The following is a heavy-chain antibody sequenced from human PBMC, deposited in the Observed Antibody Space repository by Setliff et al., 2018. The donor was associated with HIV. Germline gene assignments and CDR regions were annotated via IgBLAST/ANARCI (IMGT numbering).Heavy chain of an antibody. CDR2: IYYSGST. D-gene: IGHD3-22*01. J-gene: IGHJ4*02. Sequence: PSETLSLTCTVSGGSISSHYWSWIRQPPGKGLEWIGSIYYSGSTSYNPSLKSRVTISVDTSKSQFSLKLSSVTAADTAVYYCAVVQYYYDTSGSDYWGQGTLVTVPQ. CDR3: AVVQYYYDTSGSDY. V-gene: IGHV4-59*11. CDR1: GGSISSHY.